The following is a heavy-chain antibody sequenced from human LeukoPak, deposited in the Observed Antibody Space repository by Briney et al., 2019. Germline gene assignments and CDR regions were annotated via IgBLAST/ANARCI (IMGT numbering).Heavy chain of an antibody. D-gene: IGHD3-10*01. Sequence: SVKVSCKASGGTFSSYAISWVRQAPGQGIEWMGGIIPIFGTANYAQKFQGRVTITADESTSTAYMELSSLRSEDTAVYYCARDGYYGSGSYYTTLDYWGQGTLVTVSS. CDR2: IIPIFGTA. V-gene: IGHV1-69*13. J-gene: IGHJ4*02. CDR1: GGTFSSYA. CDR3: ARDGYYGSGSYYTTLDY.